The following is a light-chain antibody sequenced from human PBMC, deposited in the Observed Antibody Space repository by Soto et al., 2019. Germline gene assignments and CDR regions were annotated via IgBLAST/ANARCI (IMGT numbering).Light chain of an antibody. CDR3: AAWDDSLNGYV. J-gene: IGLJ1*01. V-gene: IGLV1-44*01. Sequence: QSLLTQPPSASGTPGQRVTISCSGSSPNIGSNAVNWYQQLPGTAPKLLIYTNNQRPSGVPDRFSGSRSGTSASLAISGLQSDDEADYYCAAWDDSLNGYVFGTGTKVT. CDR1: SPNIGSNA. CDR2: TNN.